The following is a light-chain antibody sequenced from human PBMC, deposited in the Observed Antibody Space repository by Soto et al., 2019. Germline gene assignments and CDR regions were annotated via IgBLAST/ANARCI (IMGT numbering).Light chain of an antibody. Sequence: QSALTQPASVSGSPGQSVTISCTGTSRDVGTYNYVSWYQKHPGKAPKLMLYEVTNRPSGVSNRFSGSKSGNTASLTISGLQSEDEAEYFCRSYTSGSPLFGGGTQLTVL. J-gene: IGLJ3*02. V-gene: IGLV2-14*01. CDR2: EVT. CDR1: SRDVGTYNY. CDR3: RSYTSGSPL.